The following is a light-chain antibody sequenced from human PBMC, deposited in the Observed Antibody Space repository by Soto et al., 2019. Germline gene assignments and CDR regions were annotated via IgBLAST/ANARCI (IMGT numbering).Light chain of an antibody. V-gene: IGKV3-20*01. CDR2: GAS. CDR3: QQYDRLPRT. CDR1: QTVGNNY. J-gene: IGKJ1*01. Sequence: EIVLTQSPGTLSLSPGDVATLSCSASQTVGNNYLARYQLRPGQAPRLLIHGASSRATGIPDRFSGSGSGTEFTLTIGRLEPEDFAVYYCQQYDRLPRTFGQGTKVEIK.